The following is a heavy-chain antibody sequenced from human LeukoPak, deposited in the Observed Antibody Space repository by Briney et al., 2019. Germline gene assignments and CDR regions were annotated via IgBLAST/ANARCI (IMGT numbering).Heavy chain of an antibody. CDR1: GGSISSSSYF. J-gene: IGHJ4*02. D-gene: IGHD5-18*01. CDR3: ASVDTAMGAFAY. V-gene: IGHV4-39*07. Sequence: SETLSLTCTVSGGSISSSSYFWGWIRQPPGKGLEWIGSIYYSGSTYYNPSLKSRVTISVDMSKNQFSLKLSSVTAADTAVYYCASVDTAMGAFAYWGQGTLVTVSS. CDR2: IYYSGST.